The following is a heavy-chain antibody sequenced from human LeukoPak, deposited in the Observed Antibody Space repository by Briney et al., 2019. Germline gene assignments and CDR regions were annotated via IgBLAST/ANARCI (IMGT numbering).Heavy chain of an antibody. D-gene: IGHD5-18*01. Sequence: GAAVKVSCKASGYTFTSYGINWGRQAPGQGLEWMGGVSAYNGNTNSAQKLQGRVTMTPDTSTSTAYMELRSLRSDDTAAYYCARDKPPRVDPGMLTRDYVGMDVWGQGTTVTVSS. CDR2: VSAYNGNT. V-gene: IGHV1-18*01. J-gene: IGHJ6*02. CDR1: GYTFTSYG. CDR3: ARDKPPRVDPGMLTRDYVGMDV.